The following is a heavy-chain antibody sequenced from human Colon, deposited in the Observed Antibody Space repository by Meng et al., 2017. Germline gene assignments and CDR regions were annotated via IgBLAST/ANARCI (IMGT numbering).Heavy chain of an antibody. D-gene: IGHD3-22*01. V-gene: IGHV4-31*03. CDR3: ARYYYDSSGVTYFDP. CDR2: FYFSGNT. CDR1: GDSMCSGNYY. J-gene: IGHJ5*02. Sequence: QVQRQESGPGLVKPYQILSLTCIVSGDSMCSGNYYWSWSRQHPGKGLEWIGYFYFSGNTYYNPSLKSRVTISVDTSKNQFSLNLRSVTAADTAVYYCARYYYDSSGVTYFDPWGQGTLVTVSS.